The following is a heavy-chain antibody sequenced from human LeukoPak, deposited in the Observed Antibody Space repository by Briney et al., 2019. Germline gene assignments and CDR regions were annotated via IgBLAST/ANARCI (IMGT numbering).Heavy chain of an antibody. D-gene: IGHD5-18*01. V-gene: IGHV3-74*01. CDR3: APEGGSSYDY. CDR1: GFTFSSYG. Sequence: GSLRLPCAASGFTFSSYGMHWVRQAPGKGLVWVSRINSDGSTADYADAVKGRFTISRDNAKNTLYLEMNSLRAEDTALYYCAPEGGSSYDYWGQGTLVTVSS. J-gene: IGHJ4*02. CDR2: INSDGSTA.